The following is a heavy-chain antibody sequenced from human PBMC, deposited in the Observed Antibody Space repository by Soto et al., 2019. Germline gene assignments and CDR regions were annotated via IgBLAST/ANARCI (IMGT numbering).Heavy chain of an antibody. Sequence: SETLSLTCSVSGGSISSSYWSWIRQSPGKGLEWLGYVYYTGGTNYSPSLRSRVSISVDTSKNEFSLRLSSVTAADTAVYFCARSVAVPGAHIDYWGQGTQVTVSS. CDR1: GGSISSSY. V-gene: IGHV4-59*01. J-gene: IGHJ4*02. CDR2: VYYTGGT. CDR3: ARSVAVPGAHIDY. D-gene: IGHD6-19*01.